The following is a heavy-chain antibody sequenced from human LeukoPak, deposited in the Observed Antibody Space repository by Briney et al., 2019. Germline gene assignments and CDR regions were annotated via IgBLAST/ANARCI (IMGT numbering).Heavy chain of an antibody. D-gene: IGHD2-15*01. CDR2: ISAYNGDT. J-gene: IGHJ5*02. Sequence: ASVTVSCKASGYTFTSYGISWVRQAPGQGLEWMGWISAYNGDTNYAQKLQGRVTMTTDTSTSTAYMELRSLRSEDTAMYYCAREGCSGGSCYSYVCFRPWRQGPLVSLSS. CDR1: GYTFTSYG. CDR3: AREGCSGGSCYSYVCFRP. V-gene: IGHV1-18*01.